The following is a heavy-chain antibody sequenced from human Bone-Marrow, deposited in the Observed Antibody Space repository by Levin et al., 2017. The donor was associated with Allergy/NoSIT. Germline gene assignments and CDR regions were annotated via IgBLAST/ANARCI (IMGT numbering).Heavy chain of an antibody. Sequence: GGSLRLSCAASGFTFDDYTMHWVRQPPGKSLEWVSLVSWDGGVTYYADSVKGRFTISRDNNKNSLFLQMNSLGPEDTALYYCAKYTSADVLTGYFGDWGQGTLVTVSS. J-gene: IGHJ4*02. V-gene: IGHV3-43*01. CDR1: GFTFDDYT. CDR3: AKYTSADVLTGYFGD. D-gene: IGHD3-9*01. CDR2: VSWDGGVT.